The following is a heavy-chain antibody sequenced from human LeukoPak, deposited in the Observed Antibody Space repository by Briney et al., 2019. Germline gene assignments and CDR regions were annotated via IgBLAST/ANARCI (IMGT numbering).Heavy chain of an antibody. J-gene: IGHJ4*02. D-gene: IGHD3-22*01. V-gene: IGHV3-23*01. CDR1: GFTFSNSA. CDR3: AKWGFSDRSGANFHS. Sequence: GGSLRLSCAASGFTFSNSAMSWVRQAPGKGLEWVSTLSGSGITTYYADSVKGRFTISRDNSKNTLYLQVNSLRADDTAVYHCAKWGFSDRSGANFHSWGQGTLVTVSS. CDR2: LSGSGITT.